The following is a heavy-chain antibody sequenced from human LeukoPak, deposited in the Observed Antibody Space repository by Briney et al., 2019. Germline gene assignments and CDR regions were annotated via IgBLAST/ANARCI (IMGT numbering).Heavy chain of an antibody. CDR1: GYTFTSYD. Sequence: ASVKVSCKASGYTFTSYDINWVRQATGQGLEWMGWISAYNGNTNYAQKLQGRVTMTTDTSTSTAYMELRSLRSDDTAVYYCARDSTSVSLDYWGQGTLVTVSS. CDR3: ARDSTSVSLDY. D-gene: IGHD5/OR15-5a*01. J-gene: IGHJ4*02. V-gene: IGHV1-18*01. CDR2: ISAYNGNT.